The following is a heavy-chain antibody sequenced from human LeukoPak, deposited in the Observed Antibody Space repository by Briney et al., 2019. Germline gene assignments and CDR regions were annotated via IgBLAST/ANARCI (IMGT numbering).Heavy chain of an antibody. V-gene: IGHV1-18*01. D-gene: IGHD1-26*01. J-gene: IGHJ5*02. Sequence: ASVRVSCKASGYTFTSYGISWVRQAPGQGLEWMGWISAYNGNTNYAQKLQGSVTMTRNTSISTAYMELSSLRSEDTAVYYCARENSGSYFFDPWGQGTLVTVSS. CDR3: ARENSGSYFFDP. CDR1: GYTFTSYG. CDR2: ISAYNGNT.